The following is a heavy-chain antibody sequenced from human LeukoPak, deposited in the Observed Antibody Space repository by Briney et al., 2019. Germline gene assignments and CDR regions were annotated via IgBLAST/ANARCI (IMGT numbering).Heavy chain of an antibody. CDR1: GSTFSSYS. Sequence: GGSLRPSSAASGSTFSSYSINWVSQAAGEGLEWVSSIRSISSYIYYTDSMKGRFTISRDSGNRSVYLLMSSLRGEDTAVYYCARDLLPDSDYVWGSFLGGYFDYWGQGTLVTVSS. J-gene: IGHJ4*02. CDR2: IRSISSYI. CDR3: ARDLLPDSDYVWGSFLGGYFDY. V-gene: IGHV3-21*01. D-gene: IGHD3-16*01.